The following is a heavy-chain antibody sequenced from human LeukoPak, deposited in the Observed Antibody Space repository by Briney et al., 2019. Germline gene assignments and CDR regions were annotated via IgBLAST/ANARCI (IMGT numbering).Heavy chain of an antibody. CDR3: ARDLKYIQGGMDV. Sequence: PSETLSLTCTVSGASISSDYWSWIRQPPGKGLEWIGYTSNSGSTNYNPSLKSRVTISVDTSKKQFSLKLSSVTAADTAVYYCARDLKYIQGGMDVWGQGTTVTVSS. CDR1: GASISSDY. J-gene: IGHJ6*02. CDR2: TSNSGST. D-gene: IGHD1-1*01. V-gene: IGHV4-59*01.